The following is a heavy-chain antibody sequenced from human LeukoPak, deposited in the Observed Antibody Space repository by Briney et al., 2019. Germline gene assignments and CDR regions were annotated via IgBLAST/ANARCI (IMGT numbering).Heavy chain of an antibody. CDR2: IYTSGST. Sequence: SETLSLTCTVSGGSISSYYWNWIRQPAGKGLEWIGHIYTSGSTNYDSSLKSRVTMSVDTSKNQFSVKLNSVIAADTAMYYCARGVYLGNGYYFDYWGQGTLVTVSS. CDR1: GGSISSYY. V-gene: IGHV4-4*07. J-gene: IGHJ4*02. D-gene: IGHD2-8*01. CDR3: ARGVYLGNGYYFDY.